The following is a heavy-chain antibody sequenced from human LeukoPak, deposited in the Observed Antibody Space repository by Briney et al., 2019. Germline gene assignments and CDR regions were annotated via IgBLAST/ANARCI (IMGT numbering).Heavy chain of an antibody. V-gene: IGHV3-30*02. CDR1: GFTFSSYG. Sequence: PGRSLRLSCAASGFTFSSYGMHWVRQAPGKGLEWVAFIRYDGSNKYYADSVKGRFTISRDSSKNTLFLQMNRLRPEDTAVYSCAKGYYGSGSYGWFDYWGQGTLVTVSS. D-gene: IGHD3-10*01. J-gene: IGHJ4*02. CDR2: IRYDGSNK. CDR3: AKGYYGSGSYGWFDY.